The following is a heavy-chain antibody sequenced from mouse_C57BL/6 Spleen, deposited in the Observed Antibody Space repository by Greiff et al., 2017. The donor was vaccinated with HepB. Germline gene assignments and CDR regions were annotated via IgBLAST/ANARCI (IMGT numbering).Heavy chain of an antibody. D-gene: IGHD1-1*01. CDR3: ARAGSSYYFDY. CDR1: GFTFSDYY. Sequence: EVHLVESEGGLVQPGRSMKLSCTASGFTFSDYYMAWVRQVPEKGLEWVANINYDGSSTYYLDSLKSRFIISRDNAKNILYLQMSSLKSEDTATYYCARAGSSYYFDYWGQGTTLTVSS. J-gene: IGHJ2*01. V-gene: IGHV5-16*01. CDR2: INYDGSST.